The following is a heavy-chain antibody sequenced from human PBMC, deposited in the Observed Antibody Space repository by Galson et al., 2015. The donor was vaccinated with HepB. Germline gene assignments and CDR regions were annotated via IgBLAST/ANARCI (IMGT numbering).Heavy chain of an antibody. D-gene: IGHD3-22*01. V-gene: IGHV1-2*02. CDR3: ARSGFYYDKSGFYIDDSFDI. J-gene: IGHJ3*02. CDR2: INPKTGST. CDR1: EYTFTDYF. Sequence: SVKVSCKASEYTFTDYFVHWVRQAPGQGLEWMGWINPKTGSTNYAQNFRGRVTMTRDASISTAFLELAGLTSDDTALYFCARSGFYYDKSGFYIDDSFDIWGQGTKVTVSS.